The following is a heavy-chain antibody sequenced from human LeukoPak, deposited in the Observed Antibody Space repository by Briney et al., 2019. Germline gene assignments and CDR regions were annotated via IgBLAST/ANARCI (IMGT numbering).Heavy chain of an antibody. J-gene: IGHJ1*01. CDR3: ARHGRGDVEMATITV. CDR2: LYNRGTA. Sequence: SETLSLTCTVSGGSIGHSYWSWIRQPPGKGLEWIGRLYNRGTANYSPSLRSRVTISIDTSNNPFSLRMNSMTAADTAVYFCARHGRGDVEMATITVWGQGTLVTVAS. V-gene: IGHV4-59*08. D-gene: IGHD5-24*01. CDR1: GGSIGHSY.